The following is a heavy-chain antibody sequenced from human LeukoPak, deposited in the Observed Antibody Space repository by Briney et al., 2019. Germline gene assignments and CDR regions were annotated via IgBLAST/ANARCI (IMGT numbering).Heavy chain of an antibody. CDR3: ARAPYYYYGMDV. CDR1: GYTFTSYA. V-gene: IGHV1-3*01. CDR2: INAGNGNI. J-gene: IGHJ6*02. Sequence: ASVKVSCKASGYTFTSYAMHWVRQAPGQRLEWMGWINAGNGNIRYSQTFQGRVTITRDTSASTAYMELSSLRSEDTAVYYCARAPYYYYGMDVWGQGTTVTVSS.